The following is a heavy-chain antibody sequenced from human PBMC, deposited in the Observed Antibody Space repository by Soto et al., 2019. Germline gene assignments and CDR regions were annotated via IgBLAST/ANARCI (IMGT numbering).Heavy chain of an antibody. Sequence: GGSLRLSCAASGFTFSSYWMHWVRQAPGKGLVWVSRINSDGSSTSYADSVKGRFTISRDNAKNTLYLQMNSLRAEDTAVYYCASWMSQNANTAFDTWGQATMLTFSS. CDR2: INSDGSST. V-gene: IGHV3-74*01. J-gene: IGHJ3*02. D-gene: IGHD2-2*03. CDR1: GFTFSSYW. CDR3: ASWMSQNANTAFDT.